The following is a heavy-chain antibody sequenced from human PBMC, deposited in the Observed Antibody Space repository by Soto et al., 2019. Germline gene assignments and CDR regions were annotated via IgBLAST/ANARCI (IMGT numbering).Heavy chain of an antibody. D-gene: IGHD3-10*01. CDR3: ASMGYHYGSGSYPLDY. V-gene: IGHV4-59*08. CDR2: IYNSGST. Sequence: QVQLQESGPGPVKPSETLSLTCTVSGGSISSYYWTWIRQPPGKGLEWIGFIYNSGSTHYNPSLRSRVTISVDTSKNQFSLKLRSVTAADTAVYYCASMGYHYGSGSYPLDYWGQGTLVTVSS. CDR1: GGSISSYY. J-gene: IGHJ4*02.